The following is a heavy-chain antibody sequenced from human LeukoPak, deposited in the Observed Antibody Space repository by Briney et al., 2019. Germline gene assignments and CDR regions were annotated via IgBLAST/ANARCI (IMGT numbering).Heavy chain of an antibody. V-gene: IGHV3-30*18. J-gene: IGHJ4*02. Sequence: PGRSLRLSCAASGFTFSSYGMHWVRQAPGKGLEWVAVISYDGSNKYYADSVKGRFTISRDNSKNTLYLQMNSLRAEDTAVYYCAKGLVLRYFDWLSPVDYWGRGTLVTVSS. CDR3: AKGLVLRYFDWLSPVDY. D-gene: IGHD3-9*01. CDR2: ISYDGSNK. CDR1: GFTFSSYG.